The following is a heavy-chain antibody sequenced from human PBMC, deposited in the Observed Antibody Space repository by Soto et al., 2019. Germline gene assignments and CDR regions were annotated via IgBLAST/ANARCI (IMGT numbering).Heavy chain of an antibody. CDR3: ARGLGIAARRRAFDI. V-gene: IGHV1-8*01. Sequence: ASVKVSCKASGYTFTSYDINWVRQATGQGLEWMGWMNPNSGNTGYARKFQGRVTMTRNTSISTAYMELSSLRSEDTAVYYCARGLGIAARRRAFDIWGQGTMVTVSS. CDR2: MNPNSGNT. D-gene: IGHD6-6*01. J-gene: IGHJ3*02. CDR1: GYTFTSYD.